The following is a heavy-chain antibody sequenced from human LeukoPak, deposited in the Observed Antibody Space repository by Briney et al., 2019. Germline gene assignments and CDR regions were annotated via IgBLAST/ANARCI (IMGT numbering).Heavy chain of an antibody. V-gene: IGHV1-2*02. Sequence: ASVKVSCKASGYTFTGYYMHWVRQAPGQGLEWMGWINPNSGGTNYAQKFQGRVTMTRDTSISTAYMELSRLRSDDTAVYYCASRIRRAIFGVAPDAFDIWGQGTMVTASS. J-gene: IGHJ3*02. CDR2: INPNSGGT. CDR3: ASRIRRAIFGVAPDAFDI. CDR1: GYTFTGYY. D-gene: IGHD3-3*01.